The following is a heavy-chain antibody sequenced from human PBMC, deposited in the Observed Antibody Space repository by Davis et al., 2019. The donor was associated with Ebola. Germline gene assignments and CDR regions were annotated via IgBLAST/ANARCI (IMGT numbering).Heavy chain of an antibody. CDR2: FDPEDGET. J-gene: IGHJ5*02. Sequence: ASVTVSCKVSGYTLTELSMHWVRQAPGKGLEWMGGFDPEDGETIYAQKFQGRVTMTEDTSTDTAYMELSSLRSEDTAVYYCALAHFWSGRNWFDPWGQGTLVTVSS. D-gene: IGHD3-3*01. CDR1: GYTLTELS. V-gene: IGHV1-24*01. CDR3: ALAHFWSGRNWFDP.